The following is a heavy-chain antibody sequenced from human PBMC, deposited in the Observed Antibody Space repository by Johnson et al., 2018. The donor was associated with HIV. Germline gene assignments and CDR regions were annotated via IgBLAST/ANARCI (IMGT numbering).Heavy chain of an antibody. Sequence: QVQLVESGGGLVQPGGSLRLSCAASGFTFSSYGMHWVRQAPGKGLEWVAFIRYDGNNKSYADSLKGRFTISRDNSKNTLYLEMNSLRAEDTAVYYCTRLPSGYSRDAFDIWGQGTMVTVSS. J-gene: IGHJ3*02. CDR1: GFTFSSYG. V-gene: IGHV3-30*02. CDR3: TRLPSGYSRDAFDI. CDR2: IRYDGNNK. D-gene: IGHD5-18*01.